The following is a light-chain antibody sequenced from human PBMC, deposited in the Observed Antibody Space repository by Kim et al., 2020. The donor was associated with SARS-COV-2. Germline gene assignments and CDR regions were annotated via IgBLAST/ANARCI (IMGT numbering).Light chain of an antibody. CDR3: QQSYSTPYT. Sequence: SASVGDRVTITCRVSQSISSHLNWNQQKPGKAPKLLIYAASSLQSGVPSRFSGSGSGTDFTLTISSLQPEDFATYYCQQSYSTPYTFGQGTKLEI. CDR2: AAS. V-gene: IGKV1-39*01. J-gene: IGKJ2*01. CDR1: QSISSH.